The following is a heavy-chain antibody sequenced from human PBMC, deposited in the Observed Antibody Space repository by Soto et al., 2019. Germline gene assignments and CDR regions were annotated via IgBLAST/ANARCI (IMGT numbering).Heavy chain of an antibody. CDR3: ARDRATFDS. Sequence: EVQLLQSGGGLVQPGGSLGLSCGASGFTFISYAMSWVRHVPGKGLEWISSISGSGANTWYAGSVQGRFIISRDNSKSTVSLHMSSLRVGDTAIYYCARDRATFDSWGQGTLVTVSS. CDR1: GFTFISYA. CDR2: ISGSGANT. J-gene: IGHJ4*02. D-gene: IGHD1-26*01. V-gene: IGHV3-23*01.